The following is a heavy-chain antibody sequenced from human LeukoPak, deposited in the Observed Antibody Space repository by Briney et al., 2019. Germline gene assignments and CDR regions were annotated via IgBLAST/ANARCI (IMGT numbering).Heavy chain of an antibody. Sequence: SETLSLTCAVYGGSFSGYYWSWIRQPPGKGLEWIGEINHSGSTNYNPSLKSRVTISVDTSKNQFSLKLSSVTAADTAVYYCAMNYCSGGSCYAPDYWGQGTLVTVSS. D-gene: IGHD2-15*01. V-gene: IGHV4-34*01. J-gene: IGHJ4*02. CDR3: AMNYCSGGSCYAPDY. CDR1: GGSFSGYY. CDR2: INHSGST.